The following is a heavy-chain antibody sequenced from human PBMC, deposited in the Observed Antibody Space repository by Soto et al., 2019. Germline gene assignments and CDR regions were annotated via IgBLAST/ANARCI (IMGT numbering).Heavy chain of an antibody. CDR3: ARVYNWNYLIDY. CDR2: IYYSGST. CDR1: GGSISSGDYY. V-gene: IGHV4-30-4*01. J-gene: IGHJ4*02. D-gene: IGHD1-7*01. Sequence: SETLSLTCTVSGGSISSGDYYWSWIRQPPGKGLEWIGYIYYSGSTYYNPSLKSRVTISVDTSKNQFSLKLSSVTAADTAVYYCARVYNWNYLIDYWGQGTLVTVSS.